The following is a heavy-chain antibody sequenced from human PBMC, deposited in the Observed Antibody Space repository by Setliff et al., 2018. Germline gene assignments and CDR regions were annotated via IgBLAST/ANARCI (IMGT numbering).Heavy chain of an antibody. CDR2: ISSSSSYI. D-gene: IGHD3-22*01. J-gene: IGHJ4*02. V-gene: IGHV3-21*01. CDR3: ARDEDYFDTSGYPDN. CDR1: GFTFSSYS. Sequence: GSLRLSCAASGFTFSSYSMNWVRQAPGKGLEWVSSISSSSSYIYYADSVKGRFAVSRDNADNSLYLQMNSLRAEDTAVYYCARDEDYFDTSGYPDNWGQGTLVTVSS.